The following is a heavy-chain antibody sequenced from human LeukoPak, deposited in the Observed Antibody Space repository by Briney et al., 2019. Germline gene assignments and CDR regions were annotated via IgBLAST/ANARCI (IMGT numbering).Heavy chain of an antibody. Sequence: ASVKVSCKASGYTFTSYGISWVRQAPGQGLEWMGWISAYNGNTNYAQKFQGRVTMTRDTSISTAYMELSRLRSDDTAVYYCARFRRITIFGVVTANLDYYYYYGMDVWGQGTTVTVSS. V-gene: IGHV1-18*01. D-gene: IGHD3-3*01. CDR1: GYTFTSYG. CDR3: ARFRRITIFGVVTANLDYYYYYGMDV. CDR2: ISAYNGNT. J-gene: IGHJ6*02.